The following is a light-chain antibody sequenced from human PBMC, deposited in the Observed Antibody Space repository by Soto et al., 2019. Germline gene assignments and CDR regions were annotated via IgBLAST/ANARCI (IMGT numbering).Light chain of an antibody. Sequence: DIQMTQSPSTLSASVGDRVSFTCRASQSIDTSLAWYQHKPGKAPKLLIYLASSLDSGVPSRFSGSGSGTEFTLTISSLQPDDFATYYCQQYSYYSTFGQGTKVEIK. V-gene: IGKV1-5*03. CDR2: LAS. CDR1: QSIDTS. J-gene: IGKJ1*01. CDR3: QQYSYYST.